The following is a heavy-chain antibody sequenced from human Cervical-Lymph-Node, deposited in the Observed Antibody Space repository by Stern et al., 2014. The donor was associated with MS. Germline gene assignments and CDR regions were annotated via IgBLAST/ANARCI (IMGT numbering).Heavy chain of an antibody. Sequence: VQLVESGGGVVQPGRSLRLSCSPSGFAFSTYGMHWVRQAPGKGLECVSLISFDEAKTYYAASVKGRFAISRDNPKNTLYLQMKSLRGEDTAVYYCARGSDWYPLDYWGQGTLVTVSS. CDR1: GFAFSTYG. V-gene: IGHV3-30*03. CDR3: ARGSDWYPLDY. CDR2: ISFDEAKT. D-gene: IGHD6-19*01. J-gene: IGHJ4*02.